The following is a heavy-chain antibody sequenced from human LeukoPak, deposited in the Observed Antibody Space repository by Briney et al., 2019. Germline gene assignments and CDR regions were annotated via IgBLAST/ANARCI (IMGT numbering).Heavy chain of an antibody. CDR1: GSTFNTYS. CDR3: ARSAPNDYDSSGYYSYFQH. V-gene: IGHV3-48*04. D-gene: IGHD3-22*01. CDR2: ISSSSSTI. J-gene: IGHJ1*01. Sequence: GGSLRLSCAASGSTFNTYSMNWVRQAPGKGLEWLSYISSSSSTIYYADSVKGRFTISRDNAKNSLYLQMNSLRAEDTAVYYCARSAPNDYDSSGYYSYFQHWGQGTLVTVSS.